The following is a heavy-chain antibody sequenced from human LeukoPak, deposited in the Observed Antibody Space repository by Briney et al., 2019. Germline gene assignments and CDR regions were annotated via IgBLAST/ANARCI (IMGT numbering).Heavy chain of an antibody. D-gene: IGHD5-18*01. V-gene: IGHV3-21*01. CDR2: ISVDSNYL. J-gene: IGHJ4*02. Sequence: GGSLRLSCAASGFTFNTYSMNWVRQAPGKGLEWISSISVDSNYLYYVDSLRGRFTVSRDNTKNSLYLQMNRLRAEDTAVYYCARVGTAMSFDYWGQGTLVTVSS. CDR3: ARVGTAMSFDY. CDR1: GFTFNTYS.